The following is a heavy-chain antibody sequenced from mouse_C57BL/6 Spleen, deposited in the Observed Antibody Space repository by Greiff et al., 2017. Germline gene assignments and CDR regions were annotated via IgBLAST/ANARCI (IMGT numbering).Heavy chain of an antibody. D-gene: IGHD1-1*01. CDR2: IDPSDSYT. CDR3: AREATVVRYFDV. CDR1: GYTFTSYW. V-gene: IGHV1-69*01. J-gene: IGHJ1*03. Sequence: QVQLQQPGAELVMPGASVKLSCKASGYTFTSYWMHWVKQRPGQGLEWIGEIDPSDSYTNYNQKFKGKSTLTVDKSSSTAYMQLSSLTSEDSAVYYCAREATVVRYFDVWGTGTTVTVSS.